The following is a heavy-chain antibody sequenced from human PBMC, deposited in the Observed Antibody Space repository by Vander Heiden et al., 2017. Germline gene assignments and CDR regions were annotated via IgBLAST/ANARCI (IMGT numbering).Heavy chain of an antibody. CDR3: ARDGLFIYDILTGPFDY. Sequence: QVQLVEPGGGVVQPGRSLRLSCAASGFTFSSYGMHWVRQAPGKGLEWVAVIWYDGSNKYYADSVKGRFTISRDNSKNTLYLQMNSLRAEDTAVYYCARDGLFIYDILTGPFDYWGQGTLVTVSS. J-gene: IGHJ4*02. CDR1: GFTFSSYG. V-gene: IGHV3-33*08. CDR2: IWYDGSNK. D-gene: IGHD3-9*01.